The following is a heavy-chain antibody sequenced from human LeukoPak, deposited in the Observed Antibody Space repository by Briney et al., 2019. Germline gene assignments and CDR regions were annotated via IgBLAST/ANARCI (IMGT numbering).Heavy chain of an antibody. CDR3: ARDDNYGDLTGYYYYYMDV. CDR2: INHSGST. CDR1: GGSFSGYY. J-gene: IGHJ6*03. D-gene: IGHD4-17*01. V-gene: IGHV4-34*01. Sequence: PSETLSLTCAVYGGSFSGYYWSWIRQPPGKGLEWIGEINHSGSTNYNPSLKSRVTISVDTSKNQFSLKLSSVTAADTAVYYCARDDNYGDLTGYYYYYMDVWGKGTTVTVSS.